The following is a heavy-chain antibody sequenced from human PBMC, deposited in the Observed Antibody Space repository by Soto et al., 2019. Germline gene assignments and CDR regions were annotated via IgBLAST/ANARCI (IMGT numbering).Heavy chain of an antibody. Sequence: QVQLVESGGGVVQPGRSLRLSCEASGFTFSSYGMHWVRQAPGKGLEWVAVISYDGSNKYYADSVKGRFTISRDNSKNTLYLQMNSLRAEDTAVYYCAKDDIVVVPAPYYGMDVWGQGTTVTVSS. D-gene: IGHD2-2*01. J-gene: IGHJ6*02. CDR2: ISYDGSNK. CDR3: AKDDIVVVPAPYYGMDV. CDR1: GFTFSSYG. V-gene: IGHV3-30*18.